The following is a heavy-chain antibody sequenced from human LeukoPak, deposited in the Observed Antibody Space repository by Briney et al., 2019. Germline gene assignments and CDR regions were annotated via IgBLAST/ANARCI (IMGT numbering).Heavy chain of an antibody. D-gene: IGHD2-21*01. J-gene: IGHJ4*02. CDR3: ARSSSVTIPGYYFDY. CDR2: ISAYNGNT. CDR1: DYTFTSYG. V-gene: IGHV1-18*01. Sequence: ASVKVSCKASDYTFTSYGISWVRQSPGQGLEWMGWISAYNGNTNYAQKHQGRVTMTTDTSTSTAYMELRSLRSDDTAVYYCARSSSVTIPGYYFDYWGQGTLVTVSS.